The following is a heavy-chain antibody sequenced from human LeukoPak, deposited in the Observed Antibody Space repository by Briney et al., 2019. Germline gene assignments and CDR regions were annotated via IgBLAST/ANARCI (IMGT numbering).Heavy chain of an antibody. CDR1: GYTFPSYG. CDR3: ARLNSGYDYFDY. V-gene: IGHV1-2*02. D-gene: IGHD5-12*01. J-gene: IGHJ4*02. Sequence: ASVKVSCKASGYTFPSYGITWVRQAPGQGLEWMGWINPDSGGTNYAQKFQGRVTVTRDTSISTAYMELSRLTSDDTAVYYCARLNSGYDYFDYWGQGTLVTVSS. CDR2: INPDSGGT.